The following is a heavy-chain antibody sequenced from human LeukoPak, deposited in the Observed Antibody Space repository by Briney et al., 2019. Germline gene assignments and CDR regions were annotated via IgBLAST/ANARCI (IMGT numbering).Heavy chain of an antibody. D-gene: IGHD3-16*02. CDR3: SKGLAFISYTIDY. CDR2: ITWNGDTT. J-gene: IGHJ4*02. Sequence: GGSLRLSCAASGFDFENSAMHWVRQAPGKGLEWVSLITWNGDTTYYAASVKGRFTISRDNSKNSLYLQMNSLRAEDTAFYYCSKGLAFISYTIDYWGQGTLVTVSS. CDR1: GFDFENSA. V-gene: IGHV3-43D*03.